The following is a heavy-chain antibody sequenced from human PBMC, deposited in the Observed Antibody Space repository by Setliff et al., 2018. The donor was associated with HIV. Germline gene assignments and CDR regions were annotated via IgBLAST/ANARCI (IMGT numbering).Heavy chain of an antibody. CDR2: INHSGST. J-gene: IGHJ6*03. V-gene: IGHV4-34*01. D-gene: IGHD3-10*01. Sequence: TSETLSLTCAVFGGSFSGYYWSWIRQPPGKGLEWIGEINHSGSTNYNPSLKSRVTISVDTSKNQFSLKLSSVTAADTAVYYCARVSPYGSGSYSYRPYYYYYYYMDVWGKGTTVTVSS. CDR3: ARVSPYGSGSYSYRPYYYYYYYMDV. CDR1: GGSFSGYY.